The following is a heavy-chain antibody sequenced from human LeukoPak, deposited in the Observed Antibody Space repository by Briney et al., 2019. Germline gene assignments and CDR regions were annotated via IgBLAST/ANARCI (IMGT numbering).Heavy chain of an antibody. J-gene: IGHJ2*01. CDR1: GGSIRGYY. V-gene: IGHV4-59*01. CDR2: IHYSGTT. CDR3: ARETGWSHWYFDL. Sequence: SETLSLTCTVPGGSIRGYYWRWIRRTPGKGEEWIGSIHYSGTTSSNPSLKSRLTISVDTSKNQCSLKVTSVSAADTAVYYCARETGWSHWYFDLWGRGAMVTVSS. D-gene: IGHD1-14*01.